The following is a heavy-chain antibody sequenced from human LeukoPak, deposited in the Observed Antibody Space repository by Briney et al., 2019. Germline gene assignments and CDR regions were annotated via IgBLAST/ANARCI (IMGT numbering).Heavy chain of an antibody. CDR3: ARGGAHFDY. V-gene: IGHV4-39*07. CDR2: IYYSGST. CDR1: GGSISTYY. J-gene: IGHJ4*02. D-gene: IGHD4/OR15-4a*01. Sequence: SETLSLTCTVSGGSISTYYWSWIRQPPGKGLEWIGSIYYSGSTYYNPSLKSRVTISVDTSKNQFSLKQSSVTAADTAVYYCARGGAHFDYWGQGTLVTVSS.